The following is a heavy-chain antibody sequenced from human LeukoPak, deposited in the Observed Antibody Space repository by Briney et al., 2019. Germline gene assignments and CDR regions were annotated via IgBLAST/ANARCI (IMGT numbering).Heavy chain of an antibody. J-gene: IGHJ4*02. CDR2: ISWNSGSI. CDR1: GFTFDDYA. D-gene: IGHD5-24*01. V-gene: IGHV3-9*03. CDR3: AKDISKDGYSPFDY. Sequence: PGGSLRLSCAAPGFTFDDYAMHWVRQAPGKGLEWVSGISWNSGSIGYADSVKGRFTISRDNSKNSLYLQMNSLRAEDMALYYCAKDISKDGYSPFDYWGQGTLVTVSS.